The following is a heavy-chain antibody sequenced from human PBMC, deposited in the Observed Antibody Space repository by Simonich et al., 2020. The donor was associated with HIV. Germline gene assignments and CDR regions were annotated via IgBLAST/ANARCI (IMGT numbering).Heavy chain of an antibody. D-gene: IGHD6-6*01. CDR3: ARGWDGSSSSLDDY. V-gene: IGHV3-7*01. Sequence: EVQLVESGGGLVQPGGSLRLSCVASGFTFSSYWMTWVRQAQGKGLEWVANIRQDGRDKYYVDSVKGRFIISRDNAKNSLFLQMNSLKAEDTAVYYCARGWDGSSSSLDDYWGQGTLVTVSS. J-gene: IGHJ4*02. CDR1: GFTFSSYW. CDR2: IRQDGRDK.